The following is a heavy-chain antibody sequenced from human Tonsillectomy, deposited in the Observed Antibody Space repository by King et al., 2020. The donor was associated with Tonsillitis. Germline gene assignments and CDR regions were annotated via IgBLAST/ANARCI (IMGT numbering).Heavy chain of an antibody. Sequence: VQLVESGGGLVQPGVSLRLSCTASDFTFSAYSMNWVRQAPGRGLEWLSYINTDSTTIDYADSVKGRFTISRDNAKNSVYLQMNSLRPEDTAVSYCAGANGISDWFDPWGQGTLVTVSS. CDR3: AGANGISDWFDP. CDR2: INTDSTTI. V-gene: IGHV3-48*01. J-gene: IGHJ5*02. D-gene: IGHD4/OR15-4a*01. CDR1: DFTFSAYS.